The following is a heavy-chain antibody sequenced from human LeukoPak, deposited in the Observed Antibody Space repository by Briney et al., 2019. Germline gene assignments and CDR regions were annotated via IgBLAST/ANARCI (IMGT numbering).Heavy chain of an antibody. CDR1: GFVFSTYA. V-gene: IGHV3-23*01. CDR2: ISSSGDNT. J-gene: IGHJ4*02. D-gene: IGHD1-1*01. Sequence: GGSLRLPCAASGFVFSTYAMGWVRQAPGKGLEWVSAISSSGDNTYYADSVKGQFTISGDNSKNTLDLQMNSLRAEDTAMYHCAKVKALDAVASYFDYWGQGTLVTVSS. CDR3: AKVKALDAVASYFDY.